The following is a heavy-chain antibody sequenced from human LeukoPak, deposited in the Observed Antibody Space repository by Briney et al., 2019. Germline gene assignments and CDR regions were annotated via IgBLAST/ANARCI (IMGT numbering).Heavy chain of an antibody. CDR2: IYTTGST. V-gene: IGHV4-4*07. Sequence: TSETLSLTCTVSGGSISSYYWRWIRQSAGKGLEWLGCIYTTGSTNYNPYLKSRVTMSVDTSKNQFSLKLSSVTAADTAVYYCAKNGGSGTYYDGSFDYWGQGTLVTVSS. J-gene: IGHJ4*02. D-gene: IGHD1-26*01. CDR3: AKNGGSGTYYDGSFDY. CDR1: GGSISSYY.